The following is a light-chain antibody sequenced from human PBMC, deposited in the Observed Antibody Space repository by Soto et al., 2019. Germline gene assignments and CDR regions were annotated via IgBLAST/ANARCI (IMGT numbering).Light chain of an antibody. CDR2: DAS. J-gene: IGKJ3*01. CDR1: QNVSTY. V-gene: IGKV3-11*01. CDR3: QQRTNWLT. Sequence: EIVLTQSPATLSLSPGERATLSCRASQNVSTYFAWYQQKPGQAPRLLIYDASNRATGIPARFSGSGSGTDFTLTISSLEPEDCAVYYCQQRTNWLTFGPGTKVDIK.